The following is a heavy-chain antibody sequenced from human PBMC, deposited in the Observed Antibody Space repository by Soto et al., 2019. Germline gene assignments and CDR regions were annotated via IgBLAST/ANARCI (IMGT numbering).Heavy chain of an antibody. D-gene: IGHD6-13*01. J-gene: IGHJ6*02. V-gene: IGHV1-2*02. CDR1: GYSFTDYF. CDR3: ARRGYGSRWVGGMDV. Sequence: ASVKVSCKTSGYSFTDYFVHWVRQAPGQGLEWMGWINPDSGGTSYAQKFQGRVTMTRDTSISTAYMELSRPSSGDTAVYYCARRGYGSRWVGGMDVWG. CDR2: INPDSGGT.